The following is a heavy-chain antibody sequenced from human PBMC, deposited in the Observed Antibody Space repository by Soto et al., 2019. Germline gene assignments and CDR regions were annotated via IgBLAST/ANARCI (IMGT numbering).Heavy chain of an antibody. CDR2: IHHRGSI. CDR3: ARVTESDAFDI. Sequence: QVQLQESGPGLVKPSGTLSLTWAVSSGSISSINWWSWVRQPPGKGLEWIGEIHHRGSINYSPSLSSRLTISVDKSKNQFSLNLSSVTAADTAVYYCARVTESDAFDIWGQGTMVTVSS. CDR1: SGSISSINW. J-gene: IGHJ3*02. V-gene: IGHV4-4*02.